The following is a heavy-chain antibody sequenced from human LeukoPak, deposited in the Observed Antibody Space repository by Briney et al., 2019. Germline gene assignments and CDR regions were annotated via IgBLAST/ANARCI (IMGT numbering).Heavy chain of an antibody. Sequence: PSETLSLTCTVSGGSISSGGYYWSWIRQHPGTGLEWIGYIYYSGSTYYNPSLKSRVTISVDTSKNQFSLKLSSVTAADTAVYYCARGGLDSSGYYEFDYWGQGTLVTVSS. V-gene: IGHV4-31*03. CDR1: GGSISSGGYY. D-gene: IGHD3-22*01. J-gene: IGHJ4*02. CDR2: IYYSGST. CDR3: ARGGLDSSGYYEFDY.